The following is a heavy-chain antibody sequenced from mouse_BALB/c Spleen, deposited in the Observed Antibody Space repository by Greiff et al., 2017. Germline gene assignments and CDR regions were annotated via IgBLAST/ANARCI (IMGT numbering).Heavy chain of an antibody. V-gene: IGHV1-18*01. CDR2: INPYNGGT. D-gene: IGHD2-4*01. J-gene: IGHJ3*01. CDR3: AREGEYYDYDGGFAY. CDR1: GYSFTGYT. Sequence: EVKLMESGPELVKPGASMKISCKASGYSFTGYTMNWVKQSHGKNLEWIGLINPYNGGTSYNQKFKGKATLTVDKSSSTAYMELLSLTSEDSAVYYCAREGEYYDYDGGFAYWGQGTLVTVSA.